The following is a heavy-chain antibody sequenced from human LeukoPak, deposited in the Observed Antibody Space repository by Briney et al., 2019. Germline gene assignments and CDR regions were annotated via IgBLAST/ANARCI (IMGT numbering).Heavy chain of an antibody. V-gene: IGHV1-2*02. D-gene: IGHD5-12*01. Sequence: ASVKVSCKASGYTFTGYYMHWVRQAPGQGLEWMGWINPNSGGTDYAQKFQGRVTMARDASISTAYMELSSLTSDNTAVYYCSRGRADGYSGYDFGDYWGQGTLVTVSS. CDR3: SRGRADGYSGYDFGDY. J-gene: IGHJ4*02. CDR1: GYTFTGYY. CDR2: INPNSGGT.